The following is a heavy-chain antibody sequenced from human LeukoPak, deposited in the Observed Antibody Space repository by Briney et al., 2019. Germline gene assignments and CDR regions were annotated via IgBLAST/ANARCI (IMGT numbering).Heavy chain of an antibody. J-gene: IGHJ4*02. D-gene: IGHD2-8*01. CDR2: INSDGSGT. V-gene: IGHV3-74*01. CDR1: TFTFSDYW. Sequence: GGSLRLSCAASTFTFSDYWMHWVRQAPGKGLVWVSRINSDGSGTRYADSVKGRFTISRDNAKDTLYLQMNSLTAEDTAVYYCARDLMVGSPFDSWGQGSLVTVSS. CDR3: ARDLMVGSPFDS.